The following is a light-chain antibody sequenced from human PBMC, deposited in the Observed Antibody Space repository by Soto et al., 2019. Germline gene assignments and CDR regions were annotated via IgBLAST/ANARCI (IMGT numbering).Light chain of an antibody. J-gene: IGLJ3*02. CDR1: SSDVGGYNY. Sequence: QSALTQPRSVSGSPGQSVTISCTGTSSDVGGYNYVSWYQQHPGKAPKLMIYDVSNRPSGIPDRFSGSKSGNTASLTISGLHAEEEADYYCCSYAGSYTWLFGGGTKLTVL. CDR3: CSYAGSYTWL. V-gene: IGLV2-11*01. CDR2: DVS.